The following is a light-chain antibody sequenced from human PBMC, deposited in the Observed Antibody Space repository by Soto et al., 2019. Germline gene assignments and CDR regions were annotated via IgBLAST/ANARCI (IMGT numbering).Light chain of an antibody. J-gene: IGKJ5*01. CDR2: YAS. CDR3: KQYNNWPPIT. CDR1: QSVRNN. V-gene: IGKV3-15*01. Sequence: EIMMTQSPATLSVSPGERATLSCRASQSVRNNLAWYQHKPGQVPRLLIYYASTRATGIPARFSGSGSATEFTLTISSLQSEDVAVYYCKQYNNWPPITFGQGTRLEIK.